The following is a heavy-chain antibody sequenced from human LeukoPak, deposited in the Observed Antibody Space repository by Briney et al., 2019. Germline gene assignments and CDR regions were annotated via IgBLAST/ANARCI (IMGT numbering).Heavy chain of an antibody. V-gene: IGHV1-18*01. D-gene: IGHD6-13*01. CDR1: GYTFTNFG. Sequence: GASVKVSCKASGYTFTNFGFTWLRQAPGQGLEWMGWISAYNGKTNYTQKLQGRVTMTTDTSTSTAYMELRSLRSDDTAVYYCARDVSSWYLDYWGQGTLVTVSS. CDR2: ISAYNGKT. J-gene: IGHJ4*02. CDR3: ARDVSSWYLDY.